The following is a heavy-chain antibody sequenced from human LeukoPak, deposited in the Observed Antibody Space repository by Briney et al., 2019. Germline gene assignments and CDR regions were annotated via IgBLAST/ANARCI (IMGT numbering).Heavy chain of an antibody. CDR3: TTDMSYYDSSGYYHYRPFDY. CDR2: IKSKTDGGTT. CDR1: GFTFSNAW. Sequence: PGGSLRLSCAASGFTFSNAWMGWVRQAPGKGLEWVGRIKSKTDGGTTDYAAPVKGRFTISRDDSKNTLYLQMNSLKTEDTAVYYCTTDMSYYDSSGYYHYRPFDYWGQGTLVTVSS. V-gene: IGHV3-15*01. J-gene: IGHJ4*02. D-gene: IGHD3-22*01.